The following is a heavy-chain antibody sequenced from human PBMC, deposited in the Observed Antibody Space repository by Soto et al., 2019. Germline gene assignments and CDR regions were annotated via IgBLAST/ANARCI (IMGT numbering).Heavy chain of an antibody. CDR1: GYTFTHYY. V-gene: IGHV1-46*01. CDR3: ATSVNSAMAFDY. CDR2: INPNGGIT. D-gene: IGHD5-18*01. Sequence: ASVKVSCKASGYTFTHYYIRWVRQAPGQGLEWMGIINPNGGITTYAQKFRAGFSMTRDTSTSTVYLELSSLRSEDSAVYYCATSVNSAMAFDYWGQGTLVT. J-gene: IGHJ4*02.